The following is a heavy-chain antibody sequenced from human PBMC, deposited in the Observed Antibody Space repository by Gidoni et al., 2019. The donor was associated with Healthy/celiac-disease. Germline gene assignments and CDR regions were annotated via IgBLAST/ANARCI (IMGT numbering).Heavy chain of an antibody. V-gene: IGHV4-38-2*01. CDR3: AKQGTFTTASTRDFYYYYGMDV. CDR2: IYHSGST. Sequence: QVQLQESGPGLVKPSETLSLTCAVSGSSISSGYYWGWIRQPPGKGLEWIGSIYHSGSTYYNPSLKSRVTISVDTSKNQFSLKLSSVTAADTAVYYCAKQGTFTTASTRDFYYYYGMDVWGQGTTVTVSS. D-gene: IGHD3-22*01. J-gene: IGHJ6*02. CDR1: GSSISSGYY.